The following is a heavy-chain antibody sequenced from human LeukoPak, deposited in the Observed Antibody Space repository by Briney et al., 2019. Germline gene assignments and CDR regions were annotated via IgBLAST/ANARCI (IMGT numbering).Heavy chain of an antibody. Sequence: PGGSLRLSCAASGFTFSIFWMSWVRQAPGKGLEWVANIKEDGREKYYVDSVKGRFTISRDNADNSLYLLMNSLRAEDTAVYYCARDYEVRKSWYFGSWGQGTLVTVSS. V-gene: IGHV3-7*01. CDR1: GFTFSIFW. CDR2: IKEDGREK. D-gene: IGHD3-16*01. CDR3: ARDYEVRKSWYFGS. J-gene: IGHJ4*02.